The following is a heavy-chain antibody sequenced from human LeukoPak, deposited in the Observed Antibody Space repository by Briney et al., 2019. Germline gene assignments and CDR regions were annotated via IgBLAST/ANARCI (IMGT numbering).Heavy chain of an antibody. J-gene: IGHJ4*02. D-gene: IGHD6-19*01. Sequence: GGSLRLSCAASGFTFSSYGMHWVRQAPGKGLEWVAVISYDGSNKYYADSVKGRFTISRDNSKNTLYLQMNSLRAEDTAVYYCAKGGMSSGWYGWESVYYFDYWGQGTLVTVSS. V-gene: IGHV3-30*18. CDR1: GFTFSSYG. CDR2: ISYDGSNK. CDR3: AKGGMSSGWYGWESVYYFDY.